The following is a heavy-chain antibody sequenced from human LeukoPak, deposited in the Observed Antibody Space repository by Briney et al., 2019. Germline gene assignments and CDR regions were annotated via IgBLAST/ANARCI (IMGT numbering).Heavy chain of an antibody. V-gene: IGHV3-23*01. CDR3: AKDYSLPEGGY. J-gene: IGHJ4*02. Sequence: GGSLTLSCAASGFTFSSYAMSWVRQAPGKGLEWVSAISGSGGSTYYADSVKGRFTIARDNSKNTLYLQMNSLRAEDTAVYYCAKDYSLPEGGYWGQGTLVTVSS. CDR2: ISGSGGST. D-gene: IGHD4-11*01. CDR1: GFTFSSYA.